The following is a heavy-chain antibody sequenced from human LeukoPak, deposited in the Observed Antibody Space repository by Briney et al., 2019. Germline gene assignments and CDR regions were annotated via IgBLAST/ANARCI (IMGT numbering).Heavy chain of an antibody. CDR1: GFTFSNYA. Sequence: GGSLRLSCAASGFTFSNYAMSWVRQAPGEGLEWVSGVSGSGDTTYYADSVKGRFTISRDNSKNTLYLQMGSLRAEDTALYYCSKGNIAASATSLHFDYWGQGTLVTVSS. J-gene: IGHJ4*02. CDR2: VSGSGDTT. D-gene: IGHD6-6*01. V-gene: IGHV3-23*01. CDR3: SKGNIAASATSLHFDY.